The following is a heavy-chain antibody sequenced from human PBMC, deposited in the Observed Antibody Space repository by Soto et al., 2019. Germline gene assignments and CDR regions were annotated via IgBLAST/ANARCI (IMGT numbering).Heavy chain of an antibody. CDR1: GFTFSDYY. J-gene: IGHJ4*02. V-gene: IGHV3-11*01. D-gene: IGHD2-21*01. CDR2: IDTSGRTI. Sequence: GGSLRLSCIASGFTFSDYYMSWIRQAPGMGLEWISYIDTSGRTIYYADSVKGRFTISRDNAKNSLSLQMNSLRAEDTAVYYCASKPYCGDECYYDYWGRGTLVTVSS. CDR3: ASKPYCGDECYYDY.